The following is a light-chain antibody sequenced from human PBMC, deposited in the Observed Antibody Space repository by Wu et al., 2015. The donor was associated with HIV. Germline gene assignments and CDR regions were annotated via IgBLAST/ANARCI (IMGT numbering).Light chain of an antibody. J-gene: IGKJ4*01. CDR3: QQYYFFPLT. Sequence: EIVLTQSPGTLSLSPGERATLSCRASQSISTYLAWYQQKPGQAPRLLIYDASNRASGIPARFSGRGSGTDFTLTISSLQPDDFATYYCQQYYFFPLTFGGGTKVEIK. V-gene: IGKV3-11*01. CDR1: QSISTY. CDR2: DAS.